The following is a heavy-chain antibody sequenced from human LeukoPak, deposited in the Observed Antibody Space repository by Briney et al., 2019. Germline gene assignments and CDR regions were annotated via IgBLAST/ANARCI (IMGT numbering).Heavy chain of an antibody. J-gene: IGHJ3*02. Sequence: SVKVSCKASGGTFSIYGITWVRQAPGQGLEWMGGIISIFGTANYAQKFQGRVTITTDESTSTAYMELSSLRSEDTAVYYCAAYYYGSGSYYTEAFDIWGQGTMVTVSS. CDR1: GGTFSIYG. CDR3: AAYYYGSGSYYTEAFDI. D-gene: IGHD3-10*01. CDR2: IISIFGTA. V-gene: IGHV1-69*05.